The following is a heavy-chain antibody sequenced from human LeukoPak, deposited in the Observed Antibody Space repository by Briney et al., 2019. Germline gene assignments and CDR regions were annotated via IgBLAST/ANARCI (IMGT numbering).Heavy chain of an antibody. CDR3: TRDRSRAEDD. Sequence: PGGSLRLSCAASGFTFSGHWMSWVRQAPGKGLEWVANINQGGSDKYYVDSVKGRFTIFRDNANNLLYLQMNSLRGKDTAVYYCTRDRSRAEDDWGQGTLVTVSS. CDR1: GFTFSGHW. CDR2: INQGGSDK. V-gene: IGHV3-7*01. D-gene: IGHD1-14*01. J-gene: IGHJ4*02.